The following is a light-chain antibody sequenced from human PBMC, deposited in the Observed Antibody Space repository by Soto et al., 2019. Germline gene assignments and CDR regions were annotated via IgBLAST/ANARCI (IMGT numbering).Light chain of an antibody. Sequence: DIVMTPSPDSLALSLGERATINCKSSRSVLSSSNNKNFLAWYQQKPRQPPRLLIYWASTRESGVPDRFSGSGSGTDFTLTISSLQAEDVAVYYCQQYYSSPFTFGPGTKVEIK. CDR2: WAS. CDR1: RSVLSSSNNKNF. CDR3: QQYYSSPFT. J-gene: IGKJ3*01. V-gene: IGKV4-1*01.